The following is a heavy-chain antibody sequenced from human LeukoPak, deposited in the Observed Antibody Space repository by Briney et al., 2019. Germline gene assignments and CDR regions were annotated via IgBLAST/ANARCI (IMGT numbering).Heavy chain of an antibody. V-gene: IGHV3-48*03. J-gene: IGHJ6*03. CDR3: ARSQYYYYYMDV. CDR2: VSSSGSTI. CDR1: GFTFSSYE. Sequence: GGSLRLSCAASGFTFSSYEMNWVRQAPGKGLEWVSYVSSSGSTIYYADSVKGRFTISRDNAKNSLYLQMNSLRAEDTAVYYCARSQYYYYYMDVWGKGTTVTVSS.